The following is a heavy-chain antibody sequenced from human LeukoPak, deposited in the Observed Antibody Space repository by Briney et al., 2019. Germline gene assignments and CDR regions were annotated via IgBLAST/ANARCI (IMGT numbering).Heavy chain of an antibody. Sequence: KSSETLSLTCAVYGGSFSGYYWSWIRQPPGKGLEWIGEINHSGSTNYNPSLKSRVTISVDTSKNQFSLKLSSVTAADTAVYYCARRHSSGWYEGNWFDPWGQGTLVTVSS. V-gene: IGHV4-34*01. CDR2: INHSGST. CDR3: ARRHSSGWYEGNWFDP. CDR1: GGSFSGYY. D-gene: IGHD6-19*01. J-gene: IGHJ5*02.